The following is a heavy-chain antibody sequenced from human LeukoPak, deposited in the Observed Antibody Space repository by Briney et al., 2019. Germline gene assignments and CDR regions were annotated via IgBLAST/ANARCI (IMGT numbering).Heavy chain of an antibody. CDR2: INHSGST. CDR3: ARRPGMAARFQH. J-gene: IGHJ1*01. Sequence: SETLSLTCAVYGGSFSGYYWSWIRQPPGKGLEWIGEINHSGSTNYNPSLKSRVTISVDTSKNQFSLKLSSVTAADTAVYYCARRPGMAARFQHWGQGTLVTVSS. V-gene: IGHV4-34*01. D-gene: IGHD6-13*01. CDR1: GGSFSGYY.